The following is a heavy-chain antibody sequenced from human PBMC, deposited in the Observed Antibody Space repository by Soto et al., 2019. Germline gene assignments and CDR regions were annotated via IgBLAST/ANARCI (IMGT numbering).Heavy chain of an antibody. CDR2: IYHSGST. CDR1: GGSISSSNW. CDR3: ARSSGYSSSRFDY. V-gene: IGHV4-4*02. Sequence: SETLSLTCAVSGGSISSSNWWSWVRQPPGKGLEWIGEIYHSGSTNYNPSLKSRVTISVDTSKNQFSLKLSSVTAADTAVYYCARSSGYSSSRFDYWGQGILVTVSS. D-gene: IGHD6-13*01. J-gene: IGHJ4*02.